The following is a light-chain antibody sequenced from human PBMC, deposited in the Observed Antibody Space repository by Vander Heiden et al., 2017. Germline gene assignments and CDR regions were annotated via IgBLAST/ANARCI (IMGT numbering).Light chain of an antibody. Sequence: VLTPLPSISAAPGQTARITCGANNIGSKRVHCYQQQPVRAPVLVVDDDSDRPSGIPERFSGSNSVNTATRTISRVVAGDEADYYCQVCDSSSDHRVFGSGTKVTVL. CDR1: NIGSKR. V-gene: IGLV3-21*02. CDR2: DDS. CDR3: QVCDSSSDHRV. J-gene: IGLJ1*01.